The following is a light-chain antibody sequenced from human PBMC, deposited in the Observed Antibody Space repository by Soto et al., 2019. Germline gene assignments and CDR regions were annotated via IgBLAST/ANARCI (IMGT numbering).Light chain of an antibody. V-gene: IGLV1-47*01. J-gene: IGLJ1*01. Sequence: QSVLTQPPSASGTPGQRVTISCSGSSSNIGSNYVYWYQQLPGTAPKLLVYRNKQRPSGVPDRFSGSKSGTSASLAISGLRSEDEADYHCAAWDESLSGQVFGTGTKVTV. CDR2: RNK. CDR1: SSNIGSNY. CDR3: AAWDESLSGQV.